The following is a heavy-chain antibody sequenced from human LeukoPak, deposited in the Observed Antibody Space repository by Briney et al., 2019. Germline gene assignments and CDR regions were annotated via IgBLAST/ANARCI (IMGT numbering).Heavy chain of an antibody. D-gene: IGHD3-10*01. Sequence: SQTLSLTCAVSGGSISSGGYSWSWIRQPPGKGLEWIGYIYHSGSTYYNPSLKSRVTISVDRSKNQFSLKLSSVTAADTAVYYCARGVRGGDSDAFDIWGQGTMVTVSS. CDR1: GGSISSGGYS. V-gene: IGHV4-30-2*01. J-gene: IGHJ3*02. CDR2: IYHSGST. CDR3: ARGVRGGDSDAFDI.